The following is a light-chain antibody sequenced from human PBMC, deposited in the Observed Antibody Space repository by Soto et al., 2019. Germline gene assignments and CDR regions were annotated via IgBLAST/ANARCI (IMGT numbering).Light chain of an antibody. CDR3: QHYDSYPYT. J-gene: IGKJ2*01. Sequence: DIHMTQSPSTLSASVGDTVTITCRASQDVSQWLAWYQERPGKPPKLLIYKASSLERGGPSRFRGRGSETEFTLTIRDLQSDDFATYYCQHYDSYPYTFGQGTRLEIK. CDR2: KAS. CDR1: QDVSQW. V-gene: IGKV1-5*03.